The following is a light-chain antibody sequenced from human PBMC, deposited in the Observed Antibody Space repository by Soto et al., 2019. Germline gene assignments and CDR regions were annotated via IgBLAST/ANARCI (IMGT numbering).Light chain of an antibody. CDR3: SSYTSSSTHVV. V-gene: IGLV2-14*01. CDR2: DVS. J-gene: IGLJ2*01. Sequence: QSALTQPASVSGSPGQSITISCTGTSSDVGSYNYVSWYQQYPGKAPKLMIYDVSNRPSGVSYRFSGSTSGNTASLTISGLQAEDEADYSCSSYTSSSTHVVFGGGTKLTVL. CDR1: SSDVGSYNY.